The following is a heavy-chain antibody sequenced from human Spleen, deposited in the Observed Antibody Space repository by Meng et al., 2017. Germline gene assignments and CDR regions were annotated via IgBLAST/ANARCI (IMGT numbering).Heavy chain of an antibody. CDR1: GFTFSNYE. V-gene: IGHV3-48*03. J-gene: IGHJ3*02. CDR3: ARDKLLTNDAFDI. D-gene: IGHD3-10*01. Sequence: GESLKISCAASGFTFSNYEMNWVRQAPGKGLQWVSYISTSGSTRYYADSVNGRFTISRDNAKNSLSLQMNSLRAEDTAVYYCARDKLLTNDAFDIWGQGTMVTVSS. CDR2: ISTSGSTR.